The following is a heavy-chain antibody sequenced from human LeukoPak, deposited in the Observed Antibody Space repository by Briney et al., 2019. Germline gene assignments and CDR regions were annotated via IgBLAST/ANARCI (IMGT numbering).Heavy chain of an antibody. Sequence: SETLSLTCTVSGGSISSGGYYWSWIRQHPGKGLEWIGYIYYSGSTYYNPSLKSRVTISVDTSKNQFSLKLSSVTAADTAVHYCGYGSGRNIAFDIWGQGTMVTVSS. CDR3: GYGSGRNIAFDI. CDR2: IYYSGST. D-gene: IGHD3-10*01. J-gene: IGHJ3*02. CDR1: GGSISSGGYY. V-gene: IGHV4-31*03.